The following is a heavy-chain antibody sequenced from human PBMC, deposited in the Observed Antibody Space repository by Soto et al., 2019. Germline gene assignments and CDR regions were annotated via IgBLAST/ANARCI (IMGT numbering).Heavy chain of an antibody. Sequence: SETLSLTCTVSGDSVSSSYYYWGWIRQPPGKGLEWIGSIFYSGSTYYNPSLKSRVTISVDTSKNQFSLKLSSVTAADTAVYYCARDRLVIPYYYMDVWGKGTTVTVSS. J-gene: IGHJ6*03. CDR2: IFYSGST. CDR1: GDSVSSSYYY. CDR3: ARDRLVIPYYYMDV. D-gene: IGHD3-16*01. V-gene: IGHV4-39*02.